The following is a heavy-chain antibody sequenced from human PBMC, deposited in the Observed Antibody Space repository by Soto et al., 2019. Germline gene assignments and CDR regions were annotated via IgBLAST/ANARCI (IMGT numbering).Heavy chain of an antibody. J-gene: IGHJ4*02. CDR2: IYYSGST. CDR3: ARINSSGWYRGWYFDY. V-gene: IGHV4-39*01. Sequence: QLQLQESGPGLVKPSETLSLTCTVSGGSISSSSYYWGWIRQPPGKGLEWIGSIYYSGSTYYNPSLKSRVTISVDTSKNQFSLKLSSVTAADTAVYYCARINSSGWYRGWYFDYWGQGTLVTVSS. D-gene: IGHD6-19*01. CDR1: GGSISSSSYY.